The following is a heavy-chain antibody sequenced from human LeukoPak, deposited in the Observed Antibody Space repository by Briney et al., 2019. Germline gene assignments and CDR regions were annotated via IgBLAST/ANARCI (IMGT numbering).Heavy chain of an antibody. D-gene: IGHD5-18*01. CDR1: GGSFSGYY. Sequence: SETLSLTCAVYGGSFSGYYWSWIRQPPGKGLEWIGNINPSVITNSNPSLKRRLTISVDTSNTQFSLKLSSVTAADTAVYYCARGGGYSYGTDYFDYWGQGTLVTVSS. CDR2: INPSVIT. CDR3: ARGGGYSYGTDYFDY. V-gene: IGHV4-34*01. J-gene: IGHJ4*02.